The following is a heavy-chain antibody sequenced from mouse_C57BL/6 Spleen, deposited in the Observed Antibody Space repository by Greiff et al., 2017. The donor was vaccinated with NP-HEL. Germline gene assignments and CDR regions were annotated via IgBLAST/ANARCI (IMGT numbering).Heavy chain of an antibody. CDR1: GYTFTDYY. J-gene: IGHJ2*01. D-gene: IGHD2-5*01. V-gene: IGHV1-26*01. CDR3: ARDRPYYSNYEGYYFDY. CDR2: INPNNGGT. Sequence: EVQLQQSGPELVKPGASVKISCKASGYTFTDYYMNWVKQSHGKSLEWIGDINPNNGGTSYNQKFKGKATLTVDKSSSTAYMELRSLTSEDSAVYYCARDRPYYSNYEGYYFDYWGQGTTLTVSS.